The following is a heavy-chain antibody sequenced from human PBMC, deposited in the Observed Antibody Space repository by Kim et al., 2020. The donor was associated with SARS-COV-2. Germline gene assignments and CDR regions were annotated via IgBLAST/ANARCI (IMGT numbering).Heavy chain of an antibody. V-gene: IGHV3-43*01. D-gene: IGHD5-12*01. Sequence: VKGRFTITRDNSKNSLYLQMNSLRTEDTALYYCAKDIVATIVYDYGMDVWGQGTTVTVSS. J-gene: IGHJ6*02. CDR3: AKDIVATIVYDYGMDV.